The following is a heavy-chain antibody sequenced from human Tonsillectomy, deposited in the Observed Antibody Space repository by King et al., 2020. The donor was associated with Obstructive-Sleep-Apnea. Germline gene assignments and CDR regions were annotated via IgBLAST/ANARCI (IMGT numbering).Heavy chain of an antibody. Sequence: VQLQQWGAGLLKPSETLSLTCAVYGESFSGYYWNGIRQPPGKGLEWIGEINHSGITNYNPSLKRRVTISVDTSKNQFSLKLSSVTAADTAVYYCARGDTYYYDSSVYYRTDAFDIWGQGTMVTVSS. CDR2: INHSGIT. D-gene: IGHD3-22*01. J-gene: IGHJ3*02. CDR3: ARGDTYYYDSSVYYRTDAFDI. V-gene: IGHV4-34*01. CDR1: GESFSGYY.